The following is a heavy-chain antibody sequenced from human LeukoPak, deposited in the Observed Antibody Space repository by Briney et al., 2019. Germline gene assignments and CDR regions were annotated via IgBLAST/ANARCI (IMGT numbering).Heavy chain of an antibody. J-gene: IGHJ4*02. Sequence: GGSLRLSCAASGFTFSSYAMSWVRQAPGKGLEWVSAISGSGGSTYYADSVKGRFTISRDNSKNTLYLQMNSLRAEDTAVYYCAKGGVMITFGGVIVTSPGYYFDYWGQGTLVTVSS. CDR2: ISGSGGST. CDR1: GFTFSSYA. V-gene: IGHV3-23*01. D-gene: IGHD3-16*02. CDR3: AKGGVMITFGGVIVTSPGYYFDY.